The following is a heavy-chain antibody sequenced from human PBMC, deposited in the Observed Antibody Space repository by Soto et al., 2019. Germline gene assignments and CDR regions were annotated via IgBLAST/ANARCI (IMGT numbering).Heavy chain of an antibody. CDR1: GYAFTSYD. J-gene: IGHJ6*02. V-gene: IGHV1-8*01. CDR3: ARRQQPYYYYGLDV. Sequence: QVQLVQSGAEVKKPGASVKVSCKASGYAFTSYDINWVRQTTRQGLEWMGWIDPYSGNTGYAECFQGRVTVTRNTSINTAYMELSSLSSEDTAVYYCARRQQPYYYYGLDVWGQGTTVTVSS. CDR2: IDPYSGNT. D-gene: IGHD6-13*01.